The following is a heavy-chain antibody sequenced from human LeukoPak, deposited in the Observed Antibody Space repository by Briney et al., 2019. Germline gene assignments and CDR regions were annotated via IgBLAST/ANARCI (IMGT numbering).Heavy chain of an antibody. J-gene: IGHJ4*02. CDR3: ARVSHYYGSEIEY. CDR1: GCTFTSYG. D-gene: IGHD3-10*01. CDR2: ISAYNCNT. Sequence: ASVKVSCKASGCTFTSYGITWVRQAPGQGLEWMGWISAYNCNTNYAQKVQGRVTMTTDTSTSTAYMELRRLRSDDTAVYSCARVSHYYGSEIEYWGQGTLVTVSS. V-gene: IGHV1-18*01.